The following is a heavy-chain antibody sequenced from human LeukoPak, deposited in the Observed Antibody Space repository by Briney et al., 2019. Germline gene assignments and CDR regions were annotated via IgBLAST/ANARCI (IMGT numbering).Heavy chain of an antibody. CDR3: ARDYCNGGSCHGGFDY. D-gene: IGHD2-15*01. CDR1: GFTFSSYS. CDR2: ISSSSSYI. Sequence: PGGSLRLSCAASGFTFSSYSMNWVRQAPGKGLEWVSSISSSSSYIYYADSVKGRFTISRDNAKNSLYLQMNSLRAEDTAVYYCARDYCNGGSCHGGFDYWGQGTLVTVSS. V-gene: IGHV3-21*01. J-gene: IGHJ4*02.